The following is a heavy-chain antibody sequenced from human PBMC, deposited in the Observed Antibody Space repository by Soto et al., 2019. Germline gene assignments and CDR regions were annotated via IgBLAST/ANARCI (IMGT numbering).Heavy chain of an antibody. CDR3: ARGARGDGNNYPHWFDN. Sequence: QVQLQESGPGLVKPSETLSLTCTVSGGSVSSGSYYWSWIRQPPGKGLEWIGYIYYSGSTIYNPSRKSRITISLDTSKNQFYLKLYSVTAADTAVYYCARGARGDGNNYPHWFDNWGQGPLVTVS. CDR1: GGSVSSGSYY. V-gene: IGHV4-61*01. D-gene: IGHD5-12*01. J-gene: IGHJ5*02. CDR2: IYYSGST.